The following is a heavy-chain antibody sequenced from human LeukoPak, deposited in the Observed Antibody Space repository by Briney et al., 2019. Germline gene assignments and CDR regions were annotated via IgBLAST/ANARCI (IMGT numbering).Heavy chain of an antibody. CDR2: VFSSGDL. Sequence: SETLSVTCTVSGGSTSTHYWSWIRQPPGKGLEWIGYVFSSGDLKYNSSLRSRVTISLDVSKSHFSLKLSSVTTADTAVYYCARHWGYSNWFDPWGQGILVTVSS. V-gene: IGHV4-59*08. D-gene: IGHD3-16*01. CDR1: GGSTSTHY. J-gene: IGHJ5*02. CDR3: ARHWGYSNWFDP.